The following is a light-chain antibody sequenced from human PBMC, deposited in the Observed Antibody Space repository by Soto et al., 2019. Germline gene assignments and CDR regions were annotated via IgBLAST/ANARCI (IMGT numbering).Light chain of an antibody. V-gene: IGLV2-14*01. CDR1: SSDVGGYNY. CDR2: DVS. CDR3: SSYTSSSSLYV. Sequence: QSVLTQPASVSGSPGQSITISCTGTSSDVGGYNYVSWYQQHPGKAPKFMIYDVSNRPSGVSNRLSGSKSGNTASLTISGLQAEDEADYYCSSYTSSSSLYVFGTGTKVTVL. J-gene: IGLJ1*01.